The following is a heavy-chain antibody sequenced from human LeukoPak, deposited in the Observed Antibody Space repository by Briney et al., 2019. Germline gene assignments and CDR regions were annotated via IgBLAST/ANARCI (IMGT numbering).Heavy chain of an antibody. Sequence: ASVKVSCKASGYTFTGYYMHWVRQAPGRGLEWMGWINPNSGGTNYAQKFQGRVTMTRDTSISTAYMELSRLRSDDTAVYYCAREKHFSSTALVAADYWGQGTLVTVSS. D-gene: IGHD5-12*01. CDR3: AREKHFSSTALVAADY. J-gene: IGHJ4*02. V-gene: IGHV1-2*02. CDR1: GYTFTGYY. CDR2: INPNSGGT.